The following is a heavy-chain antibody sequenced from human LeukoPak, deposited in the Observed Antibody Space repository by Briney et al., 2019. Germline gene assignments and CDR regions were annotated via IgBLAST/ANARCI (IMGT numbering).Heavy chain of an antibody. D-gene: IGHD5-24*01. Sequence: AETLSLACAVDGGSFSGDYWSWIRQPPGKGREWIGEINHSGSTNYNPSLKSRVTISVDTSKNQFSLKLSSVTAADTAVHYCARESRDGYNFQGFDYWGQGTLVTVSS. J-gene: IGHJ4*02. CDR3: ARESRDGYNFQGFDY. CDR1: GGSFSGDY. V-gene: IGHV4-34*01. CDR2: INHSGST.